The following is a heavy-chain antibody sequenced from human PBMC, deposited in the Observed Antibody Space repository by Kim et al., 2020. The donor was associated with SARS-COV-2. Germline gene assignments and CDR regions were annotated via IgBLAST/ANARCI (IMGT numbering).Heavy chain of an antibody. V-gene: IGHV3-11*01. CDR2: ISSSGSTI. CDR3: ARENSHITIFGVVTRIGRVV. Sequence: GGSLRLSCAASGFTFSDYYMSWIRQAPGKGLEWVSYISSSGSTIYYADSVKGRFTISRDNAKNSLYLQMNSLRAEDTAVYYCARENSHITIFGVVTRIGRVVGGQGPGGTVSS. D-gene: IGHD3-3*01. CDR1: GFTFSDYY. J-gene: IGHJ6*02.